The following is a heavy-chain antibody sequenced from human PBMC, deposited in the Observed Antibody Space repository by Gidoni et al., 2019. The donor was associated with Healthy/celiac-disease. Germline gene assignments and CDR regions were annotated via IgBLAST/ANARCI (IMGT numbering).Heavy chain of an antibody. CDR3: ARDLFRDY. CDR1: GFTFSSYA. CDR2: ISYDGSNK. Sequence: QVQLVESGGGVVQPGRSLRLSCAASGFTFSSYAMHWVRQAPGKGLEWVAVISYDGSNKYYADSVKGRFTISRDNSKNTLYLQMNSLRAEDTAVYYCARDLFRDYWGQGTLVTVSS. J-gene: IGHJ4*02. V-gene: IGHV3-30-3*01.